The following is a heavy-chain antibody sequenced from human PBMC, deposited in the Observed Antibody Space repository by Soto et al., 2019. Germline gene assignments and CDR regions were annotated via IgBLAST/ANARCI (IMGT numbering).Heavy chain of an antibody. CDR2: INPESGDT. CDR3: ARLVITGEFDS. D-gene: IGHD3-22*01. CDR1: GYNFADYH. J-gene: IGHJ4*02. Sequence: ASVKVSCKASGYNFADYHIHWVRQAPGQGFEWMGWINPESGDTKCAQNFQGWVTMTTDTSSNTAYLDLRRLLSDDTAVYFCARLVITGEFDSWGQGTLVTVSS. V-gene: IGHV1-2*04.